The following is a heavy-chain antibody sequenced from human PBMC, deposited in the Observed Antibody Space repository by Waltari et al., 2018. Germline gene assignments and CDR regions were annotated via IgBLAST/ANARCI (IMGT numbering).Heavy chain of an antibody. D-gene: IGHD1-26*01. V-gene: IGHV3-9*01. CDR3: AKGSGSYSHFDY. J-gene: IGHJ4*02. CDR1: GFTLDDYA. CDR2: ISWNSGSI. Sequence: EVQLVESGGGLVQPGRSLRLSCAASGFTLDDYATHWVRQAPGKGLEWVSGISWNSGSIGYADSVKGRFTISRDNAKNSLYLQMNSLRAEDTALYYCAKGSGSYSHFDYWGQGTLVTVSS.